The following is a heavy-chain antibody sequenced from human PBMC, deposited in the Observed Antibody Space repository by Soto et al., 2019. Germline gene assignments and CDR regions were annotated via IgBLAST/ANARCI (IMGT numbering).Heavy chain of an antibody. CDR2: INHSGST. J-gene: IGHJ3*02. Sequence: SETLSLTCAVYGGSFSGYYWSWIRQPPGRGLEWIGGINHSGSTNYNPSLKSRVTISVDTSKNQFSLKLSSVTSADTAVYYCAGEGFDAFDIWGQGTMVTVSS. CDR1: GGSFSGYY. CDR3: AGEGFDAFDI. V-gene: IGHV4-34*01.